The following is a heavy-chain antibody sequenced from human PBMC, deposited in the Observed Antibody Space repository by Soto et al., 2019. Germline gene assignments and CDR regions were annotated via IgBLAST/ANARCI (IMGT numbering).Heavy chain of an antibody. D-gene: IGHD4-17*01. CDR2: IDYNGRA. Sequence: QVQLQESGPGLVKPSETLPLTCSVSDGSVTGYCWSWIRQPPGKGLEWIGCIDYNGRAHYNPSLTSRVTMSLDTSNTHFSLKLSSVTTTDTAVYYCARGPDHSTVGYWGQGTLVTVSS. CDR1: DGSVTGYC. V-gene: IGHV4-59*02. CDR3: ARGPDHSTVGY. J-gene: IGHJ4*02.